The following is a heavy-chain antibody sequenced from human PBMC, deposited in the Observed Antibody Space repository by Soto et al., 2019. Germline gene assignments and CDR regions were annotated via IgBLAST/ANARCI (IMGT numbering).Heavy chain of an antibody. CDR3: ARDTAMAQFDY. CDR1: GYSISSGYY. V-gene: IGHV4-38-2*02. Sequence: SETLSLTCAVSGYSISSGYYWGWIGQPSGKGLEWIGSIYHSGSTYYNPSLKSRVTISVDTSKNQFSLKLSPVTAADTAVYYCARDTAMAQFDYWGQGTLVTVS. CDR2: IYHSGST. J-gene: IGHJ4*02. D-gene: IGHD5-18*01.